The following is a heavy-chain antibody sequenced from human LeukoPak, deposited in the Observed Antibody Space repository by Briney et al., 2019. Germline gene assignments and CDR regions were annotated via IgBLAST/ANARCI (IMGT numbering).Heavy chain of an antibody. Sequence: GGSLRPSCAASAFTFSNYRMSWVRQAPGKGLEWVANINQDGSEIYYVDSVKGRFTISRDNAKNSLYLQINSVRADDTAVYYCARDQGSMIVVRTTIWYFDLWGRGTLVTVSS. J-gene: IGHJ2*01. CDR2: INQDGSEI. V-gene: IGHV3-7*01. CDR1: AFTFSNYR. D-gene: IGHD3-22*01. CDR3: ARDQGSMIVVRTTIWYFDL.